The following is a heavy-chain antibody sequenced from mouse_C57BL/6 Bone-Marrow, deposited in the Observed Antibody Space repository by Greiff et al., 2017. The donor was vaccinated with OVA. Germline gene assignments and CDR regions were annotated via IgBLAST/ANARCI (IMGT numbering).Heavy chain of an antibody. CDR3: YSSGYNAWVAY. J-gene: IGHJ3*01. Sequence: VQLQQSGAELARPGASVKMSCKASGYTFTSYGISWVKQRTGKGLEWIGEIYPRSGNTYYNEKFKGEATLTADKSSSTAYLELRSLTSEDSAVYFFYSSGYNAWVAYWGQGTLVTVSA. V-gene: IGHV1-81*01. D-gene: IGHD3-2*02. CDR2: IYPRSGNT. CDR1: GYTFTSYG.